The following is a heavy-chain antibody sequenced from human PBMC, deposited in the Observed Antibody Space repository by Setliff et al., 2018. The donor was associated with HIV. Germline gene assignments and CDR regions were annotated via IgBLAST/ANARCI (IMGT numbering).Heavy chain of an antibody. CDR1: GGSISSGSYY. J-gene: IGHJ3*02. V-gene: IGHV4-61*02. D-gene: IGHD2-21*01. Sequence: SETLSLTCTVSGGSISSGSYYWSWTRQSAGKGLEWIGRIYISGSTNYNPSLKSRVTISLDTSRNQFSLKLNSVTAADTAVYYCARDHRILGAFDIWGQGTMVTVSS. CDR2: IYISGST. CDR3: ARDHRILGAFDI.